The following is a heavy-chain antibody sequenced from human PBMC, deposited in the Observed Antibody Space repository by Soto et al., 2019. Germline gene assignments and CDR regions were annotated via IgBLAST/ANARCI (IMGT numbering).Heavy chain of an antibody. CDR2: ISYDGSNK. CDR1: GFTFSSYA. V-gene: IGHV3-30-3*01. D-gene: IGHD4-17*01. CDR3: ARDQHDYGGNWDFDY. Sequence: QVQLVESGGGVVQPGRSLRLSCAASGFTFSSYAMHWVRQAPGKGLGWVAVISYDGSNKYYADSVKGRFTISRDNSKNTLYLQMNSLRAEDTAVYYCARDQHDYGGNWDFDYWGQGTLVTVSS. J-gene: IGHJ4*02.